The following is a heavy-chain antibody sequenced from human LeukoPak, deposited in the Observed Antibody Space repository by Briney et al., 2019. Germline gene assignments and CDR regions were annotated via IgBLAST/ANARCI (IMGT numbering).Heavy chain of an antibody. CDR2: ISSSSSYI. CDR3: AVDCSSSSCYTNGDDYFDY. J-gene: IGHJ4*02. D-gene: IGHD2-2*02. Sequence: GGSLSLSCAASGFTFSSYSMNWVRQAPGKGLEWVSSISSSSSYIYYADSMKGRFTISRDNAKNSLYLQMNSLRAEDTAVYYCAVDCSSSSCYTNGDDYFDYWGQGTLVTVSS. V-gene: IGHV3-21*01. CDR1: GFTFSSYS.